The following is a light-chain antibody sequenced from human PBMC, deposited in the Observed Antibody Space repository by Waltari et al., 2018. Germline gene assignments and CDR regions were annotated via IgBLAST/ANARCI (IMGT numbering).Light chain of an antibody. V-gene: IGLV2-14*03. CDR3: SSYTSSSTVV. CDR1: SSHGAGKHY. Sequence: QSALTQPASVSGYPGQWSTISCTGNSSHGAGKHYVPWYQQHPGKAPKLMIYDVSNRPSGVSNRFSGSKSGNTASLTISGLQAEDEADYYCSSYTSSSTVVFGGGTKLTVL. J-gene: IGLJ2*01. CDR2: DVS.